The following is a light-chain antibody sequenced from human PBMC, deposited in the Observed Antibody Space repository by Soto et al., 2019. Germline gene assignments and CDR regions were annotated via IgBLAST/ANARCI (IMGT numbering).Light chain of an antibody. Sequence: QSALTQPASVSGSPGQSITISCTGTSSDVGSYNYVSWYQQHPGKAPKLMIYEVSNRPSGVSNRFSGSKSGNTASLTISGLQAEDEADYYCSSYTSCNTVIFGGGTQLTVL. J-gene: IGLJ2*01. CDR3: SSYTSCNTVI. CDR1: SSDVGSYNY. CDR2: EVS. V-gene: IGLV2-14*01.